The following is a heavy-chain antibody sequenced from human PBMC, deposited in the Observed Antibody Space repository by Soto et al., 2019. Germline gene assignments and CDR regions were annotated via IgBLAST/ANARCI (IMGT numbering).Heavy chain of an antibody. CDR2: IYTSGST. Sequence: QVQLQESGPGLVKPSETLSLTCTVSGGSISSYYWSWIRQHAGKGLEWIGRIYTSGSTNYNPSLKSRVTMSVDTSKNQFSLKLSSVTAADTAVYYCAREGLYDFWSGYYFLYYFDYWGQGTLVTVSS. D-gene: IGHD3-3*01. CDR1: GGSISSYY. CDR3: AREGLYDFWSGYYFLYYFDY. V-gene: IGHV4-4*07. J-gene: IGHJ4*02.